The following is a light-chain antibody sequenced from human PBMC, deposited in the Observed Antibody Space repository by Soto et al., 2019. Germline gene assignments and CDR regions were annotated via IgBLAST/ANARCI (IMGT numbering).Light chain of an antibody. V-gene: IGKV1-6*01. J-gene: IGKJ1*01. CDR3: LRDYHGWT. CDR2: DAS. CDR1: QGIGND. Sequence: AIQMTQSPSSLSASVGDRVTITCRASQGIGNDLGWYQQKPGKAPKLLIYDASSLQSGVPSRFSGSGSGTDFTLTISRPESEDFATYYCLRDYHGWTFGQGTKVEIK.